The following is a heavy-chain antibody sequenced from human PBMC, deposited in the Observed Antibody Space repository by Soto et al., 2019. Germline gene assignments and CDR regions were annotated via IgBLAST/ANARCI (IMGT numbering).Heavy chain of an antibody. Sequence: LRLSCAASGFTFSDYYMSWIRQAPGKGLEWVSYISSSSSYTNYADSVKGRFTISRDNAKNSLYLQMNSLRAEDTAVYYCARAAGELLRYYYYGMDVWGQGTTVTVSS. D-gene: IGHD1-26*01. CDR3: ARAAGELLRYYYYGMDV. CDR2: ISSSSSYT. V-gene: IGHV3-11*06. CDR1: GFTFSDYY. J-gene: IGHJ6*02.